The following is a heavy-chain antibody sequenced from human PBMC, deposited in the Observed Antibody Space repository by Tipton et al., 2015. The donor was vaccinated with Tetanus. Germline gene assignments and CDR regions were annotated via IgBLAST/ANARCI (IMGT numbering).Heavy chain of an antibody. CDR1: GGSLSRYY. CDR3: ARSGYYSRAYYHYRMDV. CDR2: VDDSGST. V-gene: IGHV4-34*01. Sequence: TLSLTCAVYGGSLSRYYWTWIRQPPGKGLEWIGEVDDSGSTNYSPSLKSRVTISLDTSKNEFSLTLSSVTAADTAVYYCARSGYYSRAYYHYRMDVWGQGTTVSVSS. D-gene: IGHD3-9*01. J-gene: IGHJ6*02.